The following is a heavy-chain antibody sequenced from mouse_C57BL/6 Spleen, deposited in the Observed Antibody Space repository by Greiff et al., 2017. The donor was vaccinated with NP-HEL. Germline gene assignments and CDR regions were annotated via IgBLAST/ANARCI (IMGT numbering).Heavy chain of an antibody. CDR3: TTGRSNYEAWFAY. CDR2: IDPENGDT. CDR1: GFNIKDDY. Sequence: EVQLQQSGAELVRPGASVKLSCTASGFNIKDDYMHWVKQRPEQGLEWIGWIDPENGDTEYASKFQGKATITADTSSNTAYLQLSSLTSEDTAVYYCTTGRSNYEAWFAYWGQGTLVTVSA. V-gene: IGHV14-4*01. D-gene: IGHD2-5*01. J-gene: IGHJ3*01.